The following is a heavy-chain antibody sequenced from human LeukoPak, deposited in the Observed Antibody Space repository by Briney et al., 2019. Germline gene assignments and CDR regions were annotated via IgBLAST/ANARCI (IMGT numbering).Heavy chain of an antibody. V-gene: IGHV4-59*08. D-gene: IGHD6-19*01. Sequence: SETLSLTCTVSGGAISSYYWNWIRPPPGKGLEWIGYIHDSGSTKYNPFLKCRVAISVDTSKNQFSLKLSSVTAADTAVYYCATWYYSGWAFDYWGQGTLVTVSS. CDR3: ATWYYSGWAFDY. J-gene: IGHJ4*02. CDR1: GGAISSYY. CDR2: IHDSGST.